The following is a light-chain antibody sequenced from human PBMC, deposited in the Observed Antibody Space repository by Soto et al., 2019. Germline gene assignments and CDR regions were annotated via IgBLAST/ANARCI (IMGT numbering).Light chain of an antibody. CDR2: EAN. Sequence: QSALPQPASVSGSPGQSITISCTGTNNDVGGYNLVSWYQQHPGKAPKLVIYEANKRPSGVSDRFSGSRSGNTASLTISALQVEDEAVYSCCSFAGGATFVFGGGTKLTVL. CDR3: CSFAGGATFV. J-gene: IGLJ3*02. CDR1: NNDVGGYNL. V-gene: IGLV2-23*02.